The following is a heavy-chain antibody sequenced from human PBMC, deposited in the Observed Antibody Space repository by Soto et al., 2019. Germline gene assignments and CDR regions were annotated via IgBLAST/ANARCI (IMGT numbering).Heavy chain of an antibody. V-gene: IGHV3-30*18. CDR3: AKRALDCSGGSCYWVLDY. D-gene: IGHD2-15*01. CDR2: TSYDGSNK. Sequence: QVQLVESGGGVVQPGRSLRLSCAASEFTFSSYGMHWVRQAPGKGLEWVAVTSYDGSNKHYADSVKGRFTISRDNSKNTLYLQMNSLRAEDTAVYYCAKRALDCSGGSCYWVLDYWGQGTLVTVSS. J-gene: IGHJ4*02. CDR1: EFTFSSYG.